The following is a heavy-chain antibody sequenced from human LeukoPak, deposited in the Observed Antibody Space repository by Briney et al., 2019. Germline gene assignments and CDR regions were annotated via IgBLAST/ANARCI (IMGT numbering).Heavy chain of an antibody. CDR1: GFTVSSNY. CDR3: ARVPYGDHAFDM. D-gene: IGHD4-17*01. Sequence: GSLRLSCAASGFTVSSNYMSWVRQAPGKGLEWVSVIYSGGTTYYADSVKGRFTISRDNSKNTVYLLMNNLRAEDTAVYYCARVPYGDHAFDMWGQGTMVTVSS. V-gene: IGHV3-53*01. CDR2: IYSGGTT. J-gene: IGHJ3*02.